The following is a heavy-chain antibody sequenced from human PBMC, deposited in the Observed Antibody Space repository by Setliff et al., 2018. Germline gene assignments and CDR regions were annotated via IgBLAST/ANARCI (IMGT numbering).Heavy chain of an antibody. Sequence: PGGSLRLSCAASGFTFSSYEMNWVRQAPGKGLEWVSYISSSGSTISYADSVKGRFTISRDNAKNSLYLQMNSLRAEDTGIYYCATSSYYDNAGYRFFDNWGQGTLVTVSS. CDR2: ISSSGSTI. CDR1: GFTFSSYE. D-gene: IGHD3-9*01. CDR3: ATSSYYDNAGYRFFDN. V-gene: IGHV3-48*03. J-gene: IGHJ4*02.